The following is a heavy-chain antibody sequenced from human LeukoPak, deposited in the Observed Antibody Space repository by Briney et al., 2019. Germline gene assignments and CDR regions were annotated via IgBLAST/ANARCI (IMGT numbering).Heavy chain of an antibody. CDR3: ARVCSGGSCLDY. D-gene: IGHD2-15*01. J-gene: IGHJ4*02. CDR1: GYTFTSYG. CDR2: ISAYNGNT. Sequence: ASVKVSCKASGYTFTSYGISWVRQAPGQGLEWMGWISAYNGNTNYAQKLQGRVTMTRSTSIDTAYMVLNSLTAEDTAVYYCARVCSGGSCLDYWGQGTLVTVSS. V-gene: IGHV1-18*01.